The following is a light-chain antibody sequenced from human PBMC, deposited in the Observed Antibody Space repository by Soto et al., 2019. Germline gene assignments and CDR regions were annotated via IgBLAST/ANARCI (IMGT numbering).Light chain of an antibody. CDR3: QQYVGWT. CDR2: GAS. Sequence: EIVLTQSPGTLSLSPGERATLSCRASHSVGSSHLAWYQQKPGQAPRLLIYGASSRATGVPDRFSGSGSGTDFTLTISRLEPEDSAVYYCQQYVGWTFGPGTKVEIK. J-gene: IGKJ1*01. V-gene: IGKV3-20*01. CDR1: HSVGSSH.